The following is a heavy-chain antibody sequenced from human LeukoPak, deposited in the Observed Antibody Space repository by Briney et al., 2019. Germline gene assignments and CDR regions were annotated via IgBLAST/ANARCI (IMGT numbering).Heavy chain of an antibody. CDR1: GFTFTSYA. V-gene: IGHV3-23*01. J-gene: IGHJ4*02. CDR3: AKAVGSCSGASCYASQDY. Sequence: GGSLRLSCAASGFTFTSYAMSWVRQAPGKGLEWVSAINGDGSSTYYADSVRGRFTISRDNSNITLYLQMNSLRAEDTAIYYCAKAVGSCSGASCYASQDYWGQGTLVTVSS. D-gene: IGHD2-2*01. CDR2: INGDGSST.